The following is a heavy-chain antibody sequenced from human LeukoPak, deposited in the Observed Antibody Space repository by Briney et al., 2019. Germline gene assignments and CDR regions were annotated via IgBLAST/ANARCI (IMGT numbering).Heavy chain of an antibody. J-gene: IGHJ4*03. Sequence: AESLSLSCSASGFTISNYWMTWVRQPPGKGLEYIGYIYYSGNTNYNPSLKSRVTISVDTSKNQFSLKLTTVTAADTAVYYCVGQAYFVSSTSITLGFVTCGHGTLVTVSS. CDR3: VGQAYFVSSTSITLGFVT. CDR1: GFTISNYW. V-gene: IGHV4-59*08. D-gene: IGHD3-10*02. CDR2: IYYSGNT.